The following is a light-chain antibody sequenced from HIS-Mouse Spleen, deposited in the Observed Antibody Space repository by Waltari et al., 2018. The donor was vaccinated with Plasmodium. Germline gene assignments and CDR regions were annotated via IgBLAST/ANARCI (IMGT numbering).Light chain of an antibody. CDR2: GAS. CDR1: QSVSSSY. J-gene: IGKJ1*01. V-gene: IGKV3-20*01. Sequence: EIVFTQSPGTLSLSPGERATLSCRASQSVSSSYLAWYQQKPGQAPRLLIYGASSRATGIADRCSGSGSGKDFTLTISRLEPEDFAVYYCQQYGSSPRTFGQGTKVEIK. CDR3: QQYGSSPRT.